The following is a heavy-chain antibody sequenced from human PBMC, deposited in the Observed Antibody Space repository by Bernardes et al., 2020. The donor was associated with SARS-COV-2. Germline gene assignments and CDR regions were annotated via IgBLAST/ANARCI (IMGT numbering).Heavy chain of an antibody. CDR3: ASLPRFYCSSTSCEAGWFDP. V-gene: IGHV5-51*01. Sequence: GESLKISCKGSGYSFTSYWIGWVRQMPGKGLEWMGIIYPGDSDTRYSPSFQGQVTISADKSISTAYLQWSSLKASDTAMYYCASLPRFYCSSTSCEAGWFDPWGQGTLVTVSS. CDR1: GYSFTSYW. CDR2: IYPGDSDT. J-gene: IGHJ5*02. D-gene: IGHD2-2*01.